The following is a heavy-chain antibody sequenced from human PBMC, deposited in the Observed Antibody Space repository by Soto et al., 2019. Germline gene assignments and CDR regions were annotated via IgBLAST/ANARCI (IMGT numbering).Heavy chain of an antibody. Sequence: PGESLKISCKGSGYSFTSYWISWVRQMPGKGLEWVGRIDPSDSYTNYSPSFQGHVTISADKSISTAYLQWSSLKASDTAMYYCASSGSFTYNWFDPWGQGTLVTVSS. CDR2: IDPSDSYT. CDR3: ASSGSFTYNWFDP. CDR1: GYSFTSYW. D-gene: IGHD3-10*01. V-gene: IGHV5-10-1*01. J-gene: IGHJ5*02.